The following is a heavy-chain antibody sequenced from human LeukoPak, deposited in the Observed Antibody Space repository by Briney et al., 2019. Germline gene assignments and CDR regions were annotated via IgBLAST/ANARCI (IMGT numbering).Heavy chain of an antibody. J-gene: IGHJ4*02. V-gene: IGHV4-59*01. Sequence: SETLSLTCTVSDGSISSYYWSWIRQPPGKGLEWIGYIYYSGSTNYNPSLKSRVTISVDTSKNQFSLKLSSVTAADTAVYYCARGYSSSWTFDYWGQGTLVTVSS. CDR1: DGSISSYY. CDR2: IYYSGST. D-gene: IGHD6-13*01. CDR3: ARGYSSSWTFDY.